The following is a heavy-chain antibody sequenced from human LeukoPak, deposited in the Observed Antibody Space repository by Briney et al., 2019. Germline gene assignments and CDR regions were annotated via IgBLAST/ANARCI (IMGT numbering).Heavy chain of an antibody. J-gene: IGHJ6*03. CDR3: ARVPRSYYYYYYMDV. CDR1: GGSIPNYY. CDR2: IYHSGST. V-gene: IGHV4-59*12. Sequence: SETLSLTCTVSGGSIPNYYWSWIRQPPGKGLEWIGYIYHSGSTYYNPSLKSRVIISVDRSKNQFSLKLSSVTAADTAVYYCARVPRSYYYYYYMDVWGKGTTVTVSS.